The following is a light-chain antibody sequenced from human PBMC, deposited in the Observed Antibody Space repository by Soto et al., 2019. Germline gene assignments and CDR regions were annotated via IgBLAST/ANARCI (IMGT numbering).Light chain of an antibody. J-gene: IGKJ1*01. CDR2: DAS. CDR3: KQYNSYPWT. CDR1: QSISSW. V-gene: IGKV1-5*01. Sequence: DIQMTQSPSTLSASVGDRVTITCRASQSISSWLAWYQQKPGKAPKLLIYDASSLESGVPSRFSGSGSGTEFTLTISSLQPADFATYSCKQYNSYPWTFGQGTKVQIK.